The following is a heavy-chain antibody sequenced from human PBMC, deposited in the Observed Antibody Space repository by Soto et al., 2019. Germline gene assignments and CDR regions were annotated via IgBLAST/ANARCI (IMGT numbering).Heavy chain of an antibody. CDR2: FDPEDGET. D-gene: IGHD3-9*01. CDR3: ATRDILTGYYNFDY. Sequence: GASVKVSCKVSGYTLTELSMHWVRQAPGKGLEWMGGFDPEDGETIYAQKFQGRVTTTEDTSTDTAYMELSSLRSEDTAVYYCATRDILTGYYNFDYWGQGTLVTVSS. V-gene: IGHV1-24*01. J-gene: IGHJ4*02. CDR1: GYTLTELS.